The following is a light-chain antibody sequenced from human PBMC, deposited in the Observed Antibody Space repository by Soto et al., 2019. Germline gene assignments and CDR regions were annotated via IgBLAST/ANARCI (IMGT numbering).Light chain of an antibody. CDR3: QAWDSSTAV. J-gene: IGLJ2*01. CDR1: KLGDKY. Sequence: SYELTQPPSVSVSPGQTASITCSGEKLGDKYACWYQQKAGQSPVLVIYEDSKRPSGIPERFSGSNSGNTATLTISGTQAMDEADYYCQAWDSSTAVFGGGTKLTVL. CDR2: EDS. V-gene: IGLV3-1*01.